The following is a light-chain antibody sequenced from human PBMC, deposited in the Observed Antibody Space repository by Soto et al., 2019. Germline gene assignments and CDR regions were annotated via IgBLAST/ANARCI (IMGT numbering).Light chain of an antibody. J-gene: IGLJ1*01. CDR1: SNDVGGYNY. CDR2: DVT. CDR3: CSYTTSNTRQIV. V-gene: IGLV2-14*01. Sequence: SVLAQPSPLSGSPGQSIPISCPGTSNDVGGYNYVLWYQQQPGKAPKFMIYDVTNRPSGVSNRFSGSKSGNTASLTISGLQAEDEADYYCCSYTTSNTRQIVFGTGTKVTVL.